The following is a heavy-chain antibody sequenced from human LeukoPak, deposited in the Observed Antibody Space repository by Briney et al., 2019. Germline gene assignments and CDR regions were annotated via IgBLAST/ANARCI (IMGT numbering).Heavy chain of an antibody. J-gene: IGHJ4*02. CDR2: IKQDGSDK. CDR3: ATYLRSGPIDC. CDR1: GFTFSSYW. D-gene: IGHD4-17*01. V-gene: IGHV3-7*01. Sequence: GGSLRLSCAASGFTFSSYWMSWVRQAPGKGLEWVANIKQDGSDKYYVDSVKGRFTISRDNAKNSLFLQMNSLRGEDTAVYYCATYLRSGPIDCWGQGTLVTVSS.